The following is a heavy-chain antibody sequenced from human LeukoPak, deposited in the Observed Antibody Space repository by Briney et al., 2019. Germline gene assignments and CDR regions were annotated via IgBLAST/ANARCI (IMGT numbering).Heavy chain of an antibody. V-gene: IGHV1-2*02. CDR2: VNPNRGGT. CDR1: GCTFTGYY. Sequence: ASVKVSCKASGCTFTGYYIQWVRQAPGQGLEWMGWVNPNRGGTKYAQKFQGRVTMTRDTSISTAYVELSRLRSDDTAIYYCARVAVAGTFEYYFDYWGQGSLVIVSS. CDR3: ARVAVAGTFEYYFDY. J-gene: IGHJ4*01. D-gene: IGHD6-19*01.